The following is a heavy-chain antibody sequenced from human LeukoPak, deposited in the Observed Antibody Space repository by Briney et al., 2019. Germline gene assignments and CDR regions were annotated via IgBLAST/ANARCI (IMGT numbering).Heavy chain of an antibody. CDR1: GGSFSGYY. J-gene: IGHJ6*03. D-gene: IGHD4-11*01. CDR2: INHSGST. V-gene: IGHV4-34*01. CDR3: ARGFSRMTTQLRKPGGYYYYMDV. Sequence: SETLSLTCAVYGGSFSGYYWSWIRQPPGKGLEWIGEINHSGSTNYNPSLKSRVTISVDTSKNQFSLKLSSVTAADTAVYYCARGFSRMTTQLRKPGGYYYYMDVWGKGTTVTVSS.